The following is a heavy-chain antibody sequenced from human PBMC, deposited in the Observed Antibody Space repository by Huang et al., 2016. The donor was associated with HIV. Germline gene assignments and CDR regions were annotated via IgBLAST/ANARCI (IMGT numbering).Heavy chain of an antibody. CDR3: AAGMARGVAGTAPGY. V-gene: IGHV1-69*10. CDR2: IMPRAGIP. J-gene: IGHJ4*02. CDR1: GGTFNSHA. D-gene: IGHD1-1*01. Sequence: QVQLVQSGAEVKRPGSSVKVSCKASGGTFNSHAFSWVRQAPGQGLEGVGGIMPRAGIPNNAQKCQGRVTIGADGSTSTVYREVTSLKSEDTAVYYCAAGMARGVAGTAPGYWGQGTLVTVSS.